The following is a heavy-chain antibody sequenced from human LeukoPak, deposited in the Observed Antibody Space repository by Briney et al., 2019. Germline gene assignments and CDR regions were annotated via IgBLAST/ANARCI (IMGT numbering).Heavy chain of an antibody. CDR2: IKQDGSEK. J-gene: IGHJ6*03. Sequence: GSLRLSCAASGFTFNSYWMSWVRQAPGKGLEWVANIKQDGSEKYSVDSVKGRFTISRDNSKNSLYLQMNSLRAEDTAVYYCARVALGAEYYYYHMDVWGKGTTVTVSS. CDR1: GFTFNSYW. V-gene: IGHV3-7*01. D-gene: IGHD6-13*01. CDR3: ARVALGAEYYYYHMDV.